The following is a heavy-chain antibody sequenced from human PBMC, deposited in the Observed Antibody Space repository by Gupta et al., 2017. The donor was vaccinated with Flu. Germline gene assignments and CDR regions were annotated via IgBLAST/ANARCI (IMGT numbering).Heavy chain of an antibody. CDR2: IHYRGST. V-gene: IGHV4-39*01. Sequence: QLQLQESGPGLVQPSETLSPTCTVPGSSISSSSYYWGWIRQPPGKGLEWIGSIHYRGSTYYNPSLKSRVTRSVDTAKNQFSLKLSSVTAADTAVYYCARQGRDGYNDDLLVPRAVDYWGQGTLVTVSA. J-gene: IGHJ4*02. CDR3: ARQGRDGYNDDLLVPRAVDY. CDR1: GSSISSSSYY. D-gene: IGHD5-12*01.